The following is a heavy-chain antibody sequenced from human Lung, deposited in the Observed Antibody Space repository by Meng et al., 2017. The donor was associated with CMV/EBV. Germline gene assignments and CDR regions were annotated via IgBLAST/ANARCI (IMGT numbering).Heavy chain of an antibody. CDR3: ATTFVVPASLYAFDV. CDR1: GYRFSDHW. Sequence: XVSXKGSGYRFSDHWIGWVRQMPGKGLEWMGIIWPGDSDTRYSPSFQGQVTISADKSISTAYLQWTSLKASDTAMYYCATTFVVPASLYAFDVWGQGTLVTVSS. D-gene: IGHD2-2*01. CDR2: IWPGDSDT. V-gene: IGHV5-51*01. J-gene: IGHJ3*01.